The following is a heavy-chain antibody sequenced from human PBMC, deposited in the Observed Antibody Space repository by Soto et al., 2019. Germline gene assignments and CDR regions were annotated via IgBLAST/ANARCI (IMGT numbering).Heavy chain of an antibody. Sequence: GGSLSLSCAASGFTFSNAWMSWVRQAPGKGLEWVGRIKSKTDGGTTDYAAPVKGRFTISRDDSKNTLYLQMNSLKTEDTAVYYCTNHKHPTVDDDYWGQGTLVTVSS. D-gene: IGHD4-17*01. CDR2: IKSKTDGGTT. CDR1: GFTFSNAW. V-gene: IGHV3-15*01. CDR3: TNHKHPTVDDDY. J-gene: IGHJ4*02.